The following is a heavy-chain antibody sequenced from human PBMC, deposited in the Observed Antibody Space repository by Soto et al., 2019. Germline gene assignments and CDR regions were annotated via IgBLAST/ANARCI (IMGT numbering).Heavy chain of an antibody. Sequence: GASVKVSCKASGYTFTSYAMHWVRQAPGQRLEWMGWINAGNGNTKYSQKFQGRVTITRDTSASTAYMELSSLRSEDTAVYYCARLPRYDFWSGYSDYYGMDVWGQGTTVTVSS. J-gene: IGHJ6*02. CDR3: ARLPRYDFWSGYSDYYGMDV. CDR2: INAGNGNT. CDR1: GYTFTSYA. V-gene: IGHV1-3*01. D-gene: IGHD3-3*01.